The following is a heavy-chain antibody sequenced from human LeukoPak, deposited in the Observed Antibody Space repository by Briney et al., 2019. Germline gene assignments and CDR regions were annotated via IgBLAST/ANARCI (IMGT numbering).Heavy chain of an antibody. Sequence: GGSLRLSCAASGFTFSSYWMHWVRQAPGKGLEWVANIKQDGSEKYYVDSVKGRFTISRDNAKNSLYLQMNSLRAEDTAVYYCARGRRYCTNGVCYSDYWGQGTLVTVSS. J-gene: IGHJ4*02. D-gene: IGHD2-8*01. V-gene: IGHV3-7*01. CDR3: ARGRRYCTNGVCYSDY. CDR2: IKQDGSEK. CDR1: GFTFSSYW.